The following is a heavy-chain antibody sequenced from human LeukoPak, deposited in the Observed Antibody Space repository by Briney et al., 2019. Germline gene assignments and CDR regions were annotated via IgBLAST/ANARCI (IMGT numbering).Heavy chain of an antibody. V-gene: IGHV3-11*03. CDR2: ISSGSSYT. Sequence: GGSLRLSCAASGFTSSDYYMSWIRQAPGKGLEWVSYISSGSSYTNYTESVKGRFTISRDNAKNSLYLQMNSLRADDTAVYYCARTIALAAPFDYWGQGTLVTVSS. CDR3: ARTIALAAPFDY. D-gene: IGHD6-19*01. CDR1: GFTSSDYY. J-gene: IGHJ4*02.